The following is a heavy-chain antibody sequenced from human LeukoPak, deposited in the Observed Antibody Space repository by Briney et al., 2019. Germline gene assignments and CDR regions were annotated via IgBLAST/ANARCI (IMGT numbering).Heavy chain of an antibody. CDR1: GFTFSSYA. CDR2: ISGSGGST. Sequence: QTGGSLRLSCAASGFTFSSYAMSWVRQAPGKGLEWVSAISGSGGSTYYADSVKGRFTISRDNSKNTLYLQMNSLRAEDTAVYYCAKDQSEWLGSLLDYFDYWGQGTLVTVSS. J-gene: IGHJ4*02. D-gene: IGHD6-19*01. V-gene: IGHV3-23*01. CDR3: AKDQSEWLGSLLDYFDY.